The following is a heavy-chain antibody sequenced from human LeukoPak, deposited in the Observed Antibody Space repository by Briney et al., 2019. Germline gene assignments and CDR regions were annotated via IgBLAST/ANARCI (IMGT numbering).Heavy chain of an antibody. D-gene: IGHD2-2*01. CDR3: AKDSFARYQLLKDYYYGMDV. CDR2: ISGSGGST. V-gene: IGHV3-23*01. Sequence: GASLRLSCAASGFTFSSYAMSWVRQAPGKGLEWVSAISGSGGSTYYADSVKGRFTISRDNSKNTLYLQMNSLRAEDTAVYYCAKDSFARYQLLKDYYYGMDVWGLGTTVTVSS. CDR1: GFTFSSYA. J-gene: IGHJ6*02.